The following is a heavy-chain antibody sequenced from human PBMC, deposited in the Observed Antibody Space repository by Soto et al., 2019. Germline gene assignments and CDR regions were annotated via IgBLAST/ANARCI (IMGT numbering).Heavy chain of an antibody. Sequence: SQTLSLTCAISGDSVSSNSAAWNWIRQPPSRGLEWLGRTYYRSKWYNDYAVSVKSRITINPDTSKNQFSLQLNSVTPEDTAVYYCARVRGAGHYYYYGMDVWGQGTTVTVSS. J-gene: IGHJ6*02. CDR3: ARVRGAGHYYYYGMDV. V-gene: IGHV6-1*01. CDR2: TYYRSKWYN. CDR1: GDSVSSNSAA. D-gene: IGHD1-26*01.